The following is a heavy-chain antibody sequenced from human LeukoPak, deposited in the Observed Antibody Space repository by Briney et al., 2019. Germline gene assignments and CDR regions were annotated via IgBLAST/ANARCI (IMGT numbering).Heavy chain of an antibody. V-gene: IGHV4-39*07. CDR1: GDSISTSNSY. D-gene: IGHD4-23*01. CDR2: IYTTGIT. J-gene: IGHJ6*03. Sequence: PSETLSLTCTVSGDSISTSNSYWGWIRQPPGKGLEWIGRIYTTGITHYNPSLKSRVTISMDTSKNQFSLKLSSVTAADTAVYYCASTGNSGVYYYYMDVWGKGTTVTVSS. CDR3: ASTGNSGVYYYYMDV.